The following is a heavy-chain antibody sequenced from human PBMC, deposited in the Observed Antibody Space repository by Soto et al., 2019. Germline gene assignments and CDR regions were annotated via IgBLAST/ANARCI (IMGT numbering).Heavy chain of an antibody. CDR1: SGPSSSHN. CDR3: VRQGIGNLHGLVDV. J-gene: IGHJ6*02. Sequence: QVQLQQSGPGLVKPSETLSLTCSVSSGPSSSHNWGWIRQPPGRGLEWIGYVYSTGGTSYNPSLKSRVTISADTSTNHSSLPLTSVTAADTAVSYCVRQGIGNLHGLVDVWGQGTTVRVSS. CDR2: VYSTGGT. D-gene: IGHD1-1*01. V-gene: IGHV4-59*08.